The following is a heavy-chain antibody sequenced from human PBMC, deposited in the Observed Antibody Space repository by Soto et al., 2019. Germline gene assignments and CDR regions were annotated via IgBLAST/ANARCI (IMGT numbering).Heavy chain of an antibody. CDR3: ARESNGDYMRWGYYGMDV. V-gene: IGHV4-31*03. Sequence: TLSLPCTVSGGSVSSGGYYWSWIRQHPGKGLEWIGYIYYSGSTYYNPYLKSRVNISVDTYKNQFYLKLSSVTAADTDVYYCARESNGDYMRWGYYGMDVWGQGTTVTV. D-gene: IGHD4-17*01. CDR2: IYYSGST. J-gene: IGHJ6*02. CDR1: GGSVSSGGYY.